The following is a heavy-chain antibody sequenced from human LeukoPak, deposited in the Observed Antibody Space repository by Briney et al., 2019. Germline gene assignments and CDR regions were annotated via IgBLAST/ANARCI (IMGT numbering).Heavy chain of an antibody. CDR3: AREYVDIVPMGSFDY. D-gene: IGHD5-12*01. CDR1: GFTVSSNS. V-gene: IGHV3-53*01. CDR2: IYSDNT. Sequence: GGSLRLSCTVSGFTVSSNSMSWVRQAPGKGLEWVSFIYSDNTHYSDSVKGRFTISRDNSKNTLYLQMNSLRAEDTAVYYCAREYVDIVPMGSFDYWGQGTLVTVSS. J-gene: IGHJ4*02.